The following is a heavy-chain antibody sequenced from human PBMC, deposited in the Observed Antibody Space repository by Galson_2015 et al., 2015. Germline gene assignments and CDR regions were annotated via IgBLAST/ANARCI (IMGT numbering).Heavy chain of an antibody. J-gene: IGHJ4*02. CDR2: IYTGGTK. Sequence: SLRLSCAASGFTVSSNYMSWVRQAPGKGLEWVSAIYTGGTKYYADSVKGRFTISRDNSKNTLYLQMNSLRAEDTAVYYCARDLGYCRGGSCYRGVNWGQGTLVTVSS. CDR1: GFTVSSNY. V-gene: IGHV3-53*01. D-gene: IGHD2-15*01. CDR3: ARDLGYCRGGSCYRGVN.